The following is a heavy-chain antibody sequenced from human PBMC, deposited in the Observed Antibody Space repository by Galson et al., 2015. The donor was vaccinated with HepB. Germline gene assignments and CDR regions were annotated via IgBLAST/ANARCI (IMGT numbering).Heavy chain of an antibody. V-gene: IGHV3-30*18. Sequence: SLRLSCAASGLTFSSYGMHWVRQAPGKGLEWVAVISYDGSNKYYADSVKGRFTISRDNSKNTLYLQMNSLRAEDTAVYYCAKDTRYDGSGHSTDYWGQGTLVTVSS. CDR2: ISYDGSNK. J-gene: IGHJ4*02. CDR3: AKDTRYDGSGHSTDY. D-gene: IGHD3-22*01. CDR1: GLTFSSYG.